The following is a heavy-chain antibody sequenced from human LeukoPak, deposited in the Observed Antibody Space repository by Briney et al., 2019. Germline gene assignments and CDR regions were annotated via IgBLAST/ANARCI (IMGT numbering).Heavy chain of an antibody. CDR1: GYTFITYG. CDR2: ISAYNGHT. J-gene: IGHJ3*02. D-gene: IGHD1-20*01. CDR3: ARASTHRYNWKSGQLSDAFDI. Sequence: ASVKVSCKASGYTFITYGINWVRQAPGQGLEWMGWISAYNGHTKYAQKLQGRVTMTTDTSTTTANVELRSLRSDDTAVYYCARASTHRYNWKSGQLSDAFDIWGQGTMVTVSS. V-gene: IGHV1-18*01.